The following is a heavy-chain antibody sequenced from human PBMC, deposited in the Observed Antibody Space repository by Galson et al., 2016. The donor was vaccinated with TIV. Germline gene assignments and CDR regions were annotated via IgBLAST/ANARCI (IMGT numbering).Heavy chain of an antibody. CDR3: AQAYYYDSSAYYFAS. CDR2: INPNSGAA. D-gene: IGHD3-22*01. CDR1: GYTFIGYY. V-gene: IGHV1-2*06. J-gene: IGHJ4*02. Sequence: SVKVSCKASGYTFIGYYIHWVRQAPGQGLEWVGRINPNSGAANYAQNFQGRVTMTSDTSISTASLELCRLRSDDTAVYYCAQAYYYDSSAYYFASWGQGTLVTVSS.